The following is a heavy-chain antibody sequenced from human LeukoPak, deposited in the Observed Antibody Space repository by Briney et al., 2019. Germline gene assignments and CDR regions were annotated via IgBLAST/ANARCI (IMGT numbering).Heavy chain of an antibody. V-gene: IGHV3-7*01. CDR2: IKQEGSDK. CDR1: GSTFSNYW. J-gene: IGHJ4*02. D-gene: IGHD5-24*01. CDR3: ARSGSNGDDY. Sequence: PGGSLRLSCAASGSTFSNYWMNWVRQAPGKGLEWVSNIKQEGSDKNYVGSVRGRFTISRDNAKNLLYLLMHSLRVEDTAVYYCARSGSNGDDYWGQGTLVTVSS.